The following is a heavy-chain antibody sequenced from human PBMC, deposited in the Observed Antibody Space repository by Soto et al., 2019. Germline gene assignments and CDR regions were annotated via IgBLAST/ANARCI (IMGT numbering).Heavy chain of an antibody. Sequence: GGSLRLSCSASGFTFSMFSMHWVRQAPGKGLEYVSGISSNGDSTYYADSVKGRFTISRDNSKNTLYLQMSSLRAVDTAVYYCVHPRSTVQIPPTGGQGTLVTVPS. V-gene: IGHV3-64D*06. J-gene: IGHJ4*02. CDR2: ISSNGDST. D-gene: IGHD4-17*01. CDR1: GFTFSMFS. CDR3: VHPRSTVQIPPT.